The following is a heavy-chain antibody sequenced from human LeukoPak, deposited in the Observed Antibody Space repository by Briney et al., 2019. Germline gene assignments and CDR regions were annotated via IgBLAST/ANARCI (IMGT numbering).Heavy chain of an antibody. CDR2: INHSGST. V-gene: IGHV4-34*01. CDR1: GGSFSGYY. J-gene: IGHJ4*02. D-gene: IGHD5-18*01. CDR3: ARGEGGYSYGHDLTWDY. Sequence: KASETLSLTCAVYGGSFSGYYWSWIRQPPGKGLEWIGEINHSGSTNYNPSLKSRVTISVDTSKNQFSLKLSSVTAADTAVYYCARGEGGYSYGHDLTWDYWGQGTLVTVSS.